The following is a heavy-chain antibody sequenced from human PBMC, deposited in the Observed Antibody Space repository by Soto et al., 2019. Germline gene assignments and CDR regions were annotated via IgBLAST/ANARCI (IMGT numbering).Heavy chain of an antibody. CDR2: IYYSGST. V-gene: IGHV4-59*01. CDR3: ARVQRDGYNYDNWFEP. D-gene: IGHD5-12*01. J-gene: IGHJ5*02. CDR1: GGSISSYY. Sequence: SETLSLTCTVSGGSISSYYWSWIRQPPGKGLEWIGYIYYSGSTNYNPSLKSRVTISVDTSKNQFSLKLSSVTAADTAVYYCARVQRDGYNYDNWFEPWGQGTLVTVSS.